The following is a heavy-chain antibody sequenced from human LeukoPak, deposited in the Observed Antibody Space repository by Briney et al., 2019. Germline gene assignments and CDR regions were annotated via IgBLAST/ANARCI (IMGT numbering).Heavy chain of an antibody. CDR1: GYTFTSYD. CDR3: AKDLDMVREPHIDY. D-gene: IGHD3-10*01. V-gene: IGHV1-8*03. J-gene: IGHJ4*02. CDR2: MNPNSGNT. Sequence: ASVKVSCKASGYTFTSYDINWVRQATGQGLEWMGWMNPNSGNTGYAQKFQGRVTITRNTSISTAYMELSSLRSEDTAEYYCAKDLDMVREPHIDYWGQGTLVTVSA.